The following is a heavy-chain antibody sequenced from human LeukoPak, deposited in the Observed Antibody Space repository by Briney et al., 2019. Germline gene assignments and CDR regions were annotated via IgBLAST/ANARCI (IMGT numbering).Heavy chain of an antibody. Sequence: SETLSLTCTVSGASISGHYWNWIRQPPGKGLEWIGYIYDSGSTNYNPSLKSRVTISVDTSKNQFSLKLSSVTAADTAVYYCARSYGSGSYYRLDYWGQGTLVTVSS. V-gene: IGHV4-59*11. CDR3: ARSYGSGSYYRLDY. D-gene: IGHD3-10*01. J-gene: IGHJ4*02. CDR2: IYDSGST. CDR1: GASISGHY.